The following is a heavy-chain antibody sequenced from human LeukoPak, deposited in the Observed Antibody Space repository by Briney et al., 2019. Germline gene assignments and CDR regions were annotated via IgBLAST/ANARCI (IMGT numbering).Heavy chain of an antibody. CDR2: IKSKIDGGTI. D-gene: IGHD3-10*01. V-gene: IGHV3-15*01. CDR3: TTNRPWLGS. CDR1: GFTFSNAW. J-gene: IGHJ5*02. Sequence: GGSLRLSCAASGFTFSNAWMSWVRQAPGKGLEWVGRIKSKIDGGTIDYAPPVKGRFTISRDDSKNTLDLQMNSLKTEDTAVYYCTTNRPWLGSWGQGTLVTVSS.